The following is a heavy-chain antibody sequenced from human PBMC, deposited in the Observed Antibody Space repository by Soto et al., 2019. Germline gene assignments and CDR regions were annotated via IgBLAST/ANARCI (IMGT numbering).Heavy chain of an antibody. V-gene: IGHV4-4*02. CDR3: ATDPYYYGSGDKGGFDP. D-gene: IGHD3-10*01. Sequence: QVQLQESGPGLVKPSGTLSLTCAVSGGSLSSTHWWSWVRQPPQKGLEWIGDIYHTGSTNYNPSLKSRVTISVDKSNNQFSLNLSSVTAADTAVYYCATDPYYYGSGDKGGFDPWGQGTLVIVSS. CDR2: IYHTGST. J-gene: IGHJ5*02. CDR1: GGSLSSTHW.